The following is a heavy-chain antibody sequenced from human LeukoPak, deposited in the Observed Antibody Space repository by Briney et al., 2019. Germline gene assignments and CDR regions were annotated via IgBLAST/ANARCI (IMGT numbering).Heavy chain of an antibody. CDR2: ISGNGVGT. J-gene: IGHJ3*02. Sequence: GGSLRLSCAASGFTFSSYTMNWVRQAPGKGLEWVSAISGNGVGTYYADSVKGRFTISRDNSWNTLYLQMNSLRAEDTAVYYCAKDQVISGSGASDIWGQGTMVTVSS. CDR3: AKDQVISGSGASDI. V-gene: IGHV3-23*01. D-gene: IGHD2-21*01. CDR1: GFTFSSYT.